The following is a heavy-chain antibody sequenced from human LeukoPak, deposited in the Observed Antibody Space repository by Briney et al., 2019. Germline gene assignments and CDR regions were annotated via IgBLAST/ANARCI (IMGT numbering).Heavy chain of an antibody. D-gene: IGHD1-26*01. J-gene: IGHJ4*02. Sequence: GGSLRLSCAASGFTFSSYWMTWVRQAPGKGLEWVANIKQDGSEKYCVDSVKGRFTISRDNAKNSLYLQMNSLRAEDTALYYCARDLGGSQTSWGQGTLVTVSS. V-gene: IGHV3-7*01. CDR3: ARDLGGSQTS. CDR1: GFTFSSYW. CDR2: IKQDGSEK.